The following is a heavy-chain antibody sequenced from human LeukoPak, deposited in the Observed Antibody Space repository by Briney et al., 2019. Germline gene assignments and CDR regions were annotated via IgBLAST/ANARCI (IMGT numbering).Heavy chain of an antibody. CDR2: IYPGDSDT. CDR1: GYTFTSYW. V-gene: IGHV5-51*01. D-gene: IGHD3-10*01. Sequence: GESLKISCKGRGYTFTSYWIAGVRQMPGKGLEWMGIIYPGDSDTRYSPSFQGQVTISADKSISTAYLQWSSLEASDTAMYYCARHGSGSYYYYYGMDVWGHGTTVTVSS. J-gene: IGHJ6*02. CDR3: ARHGSGSYYYYYGMDV.